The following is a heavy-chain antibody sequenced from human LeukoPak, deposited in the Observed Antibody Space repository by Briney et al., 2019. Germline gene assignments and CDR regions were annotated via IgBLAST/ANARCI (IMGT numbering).Heavy chain of an antibody. V-gene: IGHV3-21*01. Sequence: GGSLRLSCAASGFTFSSYSMNWVRQAPGKGLEWVSSISSSSYIYYGDSVKGRFTISRDNAKNSLYLQMNSLRAEDTAVYYCARDFDWLLDYWGQGTLVNVSS. CDR1: GFTFSSYS. J-gene: IGHJ4*02. CDR3: ARDFDWLLDY. CDR2: ISSSSYI. D-gene: IGHD3-9*01.